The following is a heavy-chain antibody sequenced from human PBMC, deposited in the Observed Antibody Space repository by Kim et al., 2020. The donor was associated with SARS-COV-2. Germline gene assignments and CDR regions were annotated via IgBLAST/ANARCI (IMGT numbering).Heavy chain of an antibody. Sequence: GGSLRLSCAASGFTFSSYGMHWVRQAPGKGLEWVAVIWYDGSNKYYADSVKGRFTISRDNSKNTLYLQMNSLRAEDTAVYYCARDRSYYGSGSYHPPFDYWGQGTLVTVSS. J-gene: IGHJ4*02. D-gene: IGHD3-10*01. CDR1: GFTFSSYG. CDR3: ARDRSYYGSGSYHPPFDY. CDR2: IWYDGSNK. V-gene: IGHV3-33*08.